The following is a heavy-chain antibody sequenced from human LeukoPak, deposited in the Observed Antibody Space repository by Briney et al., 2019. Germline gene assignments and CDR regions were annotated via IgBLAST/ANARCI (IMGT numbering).Heavy chain of an antibody. D-gene: IGHD1-26*01. J-gene: IGHJ4*02. CDR2: IKLSSGDA. CDR3: ATKKDVGSFYAF. V-gene: IGHV1-2*02. CDR1: GYTSIDHY. Sequence: GASVKVSCKASGYTSIDHYIYWVRQAPGQGLEWMGWIKLSSGDANYVPKFEGRVTMTRDTSISTAYMEVSGLRSDDTAVYYCATKKDVGSFYAFWGQGPLVTVSS.